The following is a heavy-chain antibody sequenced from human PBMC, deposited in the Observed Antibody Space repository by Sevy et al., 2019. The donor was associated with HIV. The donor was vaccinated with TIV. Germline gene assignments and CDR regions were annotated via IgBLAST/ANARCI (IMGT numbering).Heavy chain of an antibody. CDR2: IWNDGSNK. CDR3: ARGGDFNDRSAKRDFDY. D-gene: IGHD3-22*01. Sequence: GGSLRLSCAASGFTFSNYGMHWVRQAPGKGLEWVAVIWNDGSNKYYADSVKGRFTISRDNSKNTLYLQMNSLRVEDTVVYFCARGGDFNDRSAKRDFDYWGQGTQVTVSS. CDR1: GFTFSNYG. J-gene: IGHJ4*02. V-gene: IGHV3-33*01.